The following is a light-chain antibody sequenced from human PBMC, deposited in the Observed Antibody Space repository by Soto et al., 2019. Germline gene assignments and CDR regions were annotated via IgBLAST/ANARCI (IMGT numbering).Light chain of an antibody. Sequence: DIQMTQSPSTLSASVGDRVTITCRASQTINSWLAWYQQKSGKAPNLLMYKASSLESGVSSRFSGSGSGTEFTLTISSLQPDDFATYDCQQYISYPWTFGQGTKVEIK. J-gene: IGKJ1*01. V-gene: IGKV1-5*03. CDR2: KAS. CDR3: QQYISYPWT. CDR1: QTINSW.